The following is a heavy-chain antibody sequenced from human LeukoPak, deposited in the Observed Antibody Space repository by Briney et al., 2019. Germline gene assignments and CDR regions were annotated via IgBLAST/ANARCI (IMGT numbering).Heavy chain of an antibody. CDR3: ARLGLRYYYSSSWAFDY. CDR1: GGSIISSSYY. Sequence: PSEALSLTCTVSGGSIISSSYYWGWIRQPAGKGLEWIGSIYYSGSTDYNPSLKSRVTISVDTSKNQFSLKLSSVTAADTAVYYCARLGLRYYYSSSWAFDYWGQGTLVTVSS. D-gene: IGHD6-13*01. V-gene: IGHV4-39*01. J-gene: IGHJ4*02. CDR2: IYYSGST.